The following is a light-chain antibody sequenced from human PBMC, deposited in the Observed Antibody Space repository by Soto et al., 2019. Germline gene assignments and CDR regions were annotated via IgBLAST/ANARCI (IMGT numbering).Light chain of an antibody. CDR3: LSYTTSSSYV. CDR2: EVS. Sequence: QSVLTQPASVSGSPGQSITISCTGTSSDVGAYNRVSWYQQHSGKAPKLMISEVSNRPSGVSNRFSGSKSGNTASLTISGLQAEDEADYYCLSYTTSSSYVFGTGTKVSVL. CDR1: SSDVGAYNR. J-gene: IGLJ1*01. V-gene: IGLV2-14*01.